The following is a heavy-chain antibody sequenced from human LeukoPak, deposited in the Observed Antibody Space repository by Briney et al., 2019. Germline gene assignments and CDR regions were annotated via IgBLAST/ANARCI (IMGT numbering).Heavy chain of an antibody. Sequence: GGSLRLFCAASGITVSTNYMSWVRQAPGKGLEWVTVIYTDDSTHYTDSVKGRFAISRDISKNTLYLQMNSLRGDDTALYYCARESWFPGWFDPWGQGTLVTVSS. CDR1: GITVSTNY. CDR2: IYTDDST. D-gene: IGHD3-10*01. V-gene: IGHV3-66*01. J-gene: IGHJ5*02. CDR3: ARESWFPGWFDP.